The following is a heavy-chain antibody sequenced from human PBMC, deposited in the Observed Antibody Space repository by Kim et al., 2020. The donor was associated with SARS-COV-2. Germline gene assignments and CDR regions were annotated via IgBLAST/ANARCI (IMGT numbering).Heavy chain of an antibody. CDR2: INHSGST. CDR3: ARTYGSGSYPPNY. D-gene: IGHD3-10*01. Sequence: SETLSLTCVVYGGSFSGYYWSWIRQRPGKGLEWIGEINHSGSTNYNPSLKSRVTISVDTSKNQFSLKLSSVTAADTAVYYCARTYGSGSYPPNYWGQGTLVTVSS. CDR1: GGSFSGYY. V-gene: IGHV4-34*01. J-gene: IGHJ4*02.